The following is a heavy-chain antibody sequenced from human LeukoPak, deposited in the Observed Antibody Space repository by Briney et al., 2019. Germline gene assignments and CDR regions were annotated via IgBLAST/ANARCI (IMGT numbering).Heavy chain of an antibody. J-gene: IGHJ4*02. CDR3: ARVAGSSGRYCSGGSCYPPFGY. CDR1: GYTFTGYY. Sequence: ASVKVSCKASGYTFTGYYMHWVRQAPGQGLEWMGRINPNSGGTNYAQKFQGRATMTRDTSISTAYMELSRLRSDDTAVYYCARVAGSSGRYCSGGSCYPPFGYWGQGTLVTVSS. D-gene: IGHD2-15*01. V-gene: IGHV1-2*06. CDR2: INPNSGGT.